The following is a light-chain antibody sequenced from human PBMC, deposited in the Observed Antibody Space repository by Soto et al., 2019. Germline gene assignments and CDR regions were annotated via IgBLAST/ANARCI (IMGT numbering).Light chain of an antibody. Sequence: QLVLTQWPSASASLGASVKLTCTLSSGHSSYAIAWHQQQPEKGPRYLMKLNSDGSHYKGGGIPDRFSGSSSGAERYLTISSLQSEDEADYYCQTWGTGIQVFGTGTKLTVL. CDR2: LNSDGSH. J-gene: IGLJ1*01. V-gene: IGLV4-69*01. CDR1: SGHSSYA. CDR3: QTWGTGIQV.